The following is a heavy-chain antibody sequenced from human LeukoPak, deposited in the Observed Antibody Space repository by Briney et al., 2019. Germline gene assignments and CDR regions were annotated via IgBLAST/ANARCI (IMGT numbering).Heavy chain of an antibody. V-gene: IGHV1-8*01. J-gene: IGHJ5*02. CDR1: GYTFTGYD. D-gene: IGHD3-3*01. CDR2: TNPNSGDT. CDR3: ATVRSGYTFDP. Sequence: ASVKVSCKTSGYTFTGYDINWVRQAAGQGFEWMGWTNPNSGDTGYAHNLQGRITITRDSSTATVFMELSSLRSEDTAMYYCATVRSGYTFDPWGQGTLVTVSS.